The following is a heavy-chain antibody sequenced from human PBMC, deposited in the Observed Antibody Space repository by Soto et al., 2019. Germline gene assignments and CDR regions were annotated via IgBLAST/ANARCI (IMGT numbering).Heavy chain of an antibody. CDR1: GGSISGSSYY. CDR2: VHYSGST. D-gene: IGHD4-17*01. V-gene: IGHV4-39*01. J-gene: IGHJ4*02. Sequence: SETLSLTCTVSGGSISGSSYYWGWIRQPPGKGLECIGSVHYSGSTDYNPSLKSRVTIPVDTSKNQFSLKLTSVTAADTAVYFCASFSGATYGDYGGGINYWGQGTLVTVSS. CDR3: ASFSGATYGDYGGGINY.